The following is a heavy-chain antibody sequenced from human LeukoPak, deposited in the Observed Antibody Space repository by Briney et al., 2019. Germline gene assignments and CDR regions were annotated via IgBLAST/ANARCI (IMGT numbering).Heavy chain of an antibody. CDR2: IYYSGST. D-gene: IGHD1-26*01. CDR1: GGSISSYY. J-gene: IGHJ4*02. V-gene: IGHV4-59*01. Sequence: SETLSPTCTVSGGSISSYYWSWIRQPPGKGLEWIGYIYYSGSTNYNPSLKSRVTISVDTSKNQFSLKLSSVTAADTAVYYCARLPNKWELLLGFDYWSQGTLVTVSS. CDR3: ARLPNKWELLLGFDY.